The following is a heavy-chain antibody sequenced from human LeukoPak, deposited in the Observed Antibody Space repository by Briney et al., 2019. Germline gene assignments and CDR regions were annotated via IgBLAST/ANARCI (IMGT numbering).Heavy chain of an antibody. Sequence: GGSLRLSCAASGFTLSSYWMHWVRQAPVKGLVWVSRITRDGSITNYADSVKGRFTISRDSAKNTLYLQMNSLRAEDTAVYYCARVGGGNYHHDYWGQGTLVTVSS. CDR1: GFTLSSYW. CDR3: ARVGGGNYHHDY. J-gene: IGHJ4*02. V-gene: IGHV3-74*01. D-gene: IGHD1-26*01. CDR2: ITRDGSIT.